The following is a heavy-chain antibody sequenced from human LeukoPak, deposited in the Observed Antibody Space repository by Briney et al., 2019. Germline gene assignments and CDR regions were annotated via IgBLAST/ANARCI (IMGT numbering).Heavy chain of an antibody. CDR1: GFIFSSYE. CDR2: ISSSGSTI. D-gene: IGHD6-25*01. V-gene: IGHV3-48*03. Sequence: GGSLRLSCAASGFIFSSYEMNWVRQAPGKGLEWVSYISSSGSTIYYADSVKGRFTISRDNAKNSLYLQMNSLTAEDTAVYYCARGPPWYFDLWGRGTLVTVSS. CDR3: ARGPPWYFDL. J-gene: IGHJ2*01.